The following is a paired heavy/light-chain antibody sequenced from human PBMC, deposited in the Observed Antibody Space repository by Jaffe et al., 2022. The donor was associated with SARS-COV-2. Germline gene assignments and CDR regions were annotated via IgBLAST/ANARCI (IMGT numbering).Light chain of an antibody. Sequence: QSVLTQPPSVSGAPGQRVTISCTGSSSNIGAGYDVHWYQQLPGTAPKLLIYGNSNRPSGVPDRFSGSKSGTSASLAITGLQAEDEADYYCQSYDSSLSGSTVFGGGTKLTVL. J-gene: IGLJ3*02. CDR2: GNS. V-gene: IGLV1-40*01. CDR3: QSYDSSLSGSTV. CDR1: SSNIGAGYD.
Heavy chain of an antibody. CDR3: ARTSSNDILTGYLDY. CDR2: ISSSGSTI. V-gene: IGHV3-11*01. J-gene: IGHJ4*02. CDR1: GFTFSDYY. Sequence: QVQLVESGGGLVKPGGSLRLSCAASGFTFSDYYMSWIRQAPGKGLEWVSYISSSGSTIYYADSVKGRFTISRDNAKNSLYLQMNSLRAEDTAVYYCARTSSNDILTGYLDYWGQGTLVTVSS. D-gene: IGHD3-9*01.